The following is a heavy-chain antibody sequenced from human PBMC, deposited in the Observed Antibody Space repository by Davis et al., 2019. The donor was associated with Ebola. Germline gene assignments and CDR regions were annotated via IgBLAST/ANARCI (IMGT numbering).Heavy chain of an antibody. Sequence: PSETLSLTCTVSGGSISSGSYYWSWIRQPAGKGLEWIGHIYTSGSTNYNPSLKSRVTISVDTSKNQFSLKLSSVTAADTAVYYCARDLRLLWFRELLSKTYYYYYGMDVWGQGTTVTVSS. D-gene: IGHD3-10*01. CDR2: IYTSGST. CDR3: ARDLRLLWFRELLSKTYYYYYGMDV. CDR1: GGSISSGSYY. J-gene: IGHJ6*02. V-gene: IGHV4-61*09.